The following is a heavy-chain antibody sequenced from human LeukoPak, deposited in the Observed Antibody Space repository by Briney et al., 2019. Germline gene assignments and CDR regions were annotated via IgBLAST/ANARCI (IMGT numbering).Heavy chain of an antibody. CDR1: GFTFSDYS. CDR2: IPGGVTIGGTGTSI. CDR3: ARLLPGGTRYLDS. J-gene: IGHJ4*02. V-gene: IGHV3-11*04. Sequence: PGGSLRLSCAASGFTFSDYSMNWIRQAPGKGLEWGSFIPGGVTIGGTGTSIYYADSATGRFTTSRDNARNTLYLQMNSLRAEDTAVYYCARLLPGGTRYLDSWGQGTLATVSS. D-gene: IGHD3-9*01.